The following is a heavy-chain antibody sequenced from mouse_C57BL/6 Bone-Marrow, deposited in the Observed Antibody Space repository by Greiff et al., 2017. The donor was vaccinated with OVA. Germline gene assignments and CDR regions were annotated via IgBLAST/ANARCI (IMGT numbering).Heavy chain of an antibody. CDR3: APYGNYNYAMDY. Sequence: VQLQQSGAELARPGASVKLSCKASGYTFTSYGISWVKQRTGQGLEWIGEIYPRSGNTYYTEKFKGKATLTADKSSSTAYMELRSLTSEDSAVYFCAPYGNYNYAMDYWGQGTSVTVSS. D-gene: IGHD2-1*01. J-gene: IGHJ4*01. V-gene: IGHV1-81*01. CDR1: GYTFTSYG. CDR2: IYPRSGNT.